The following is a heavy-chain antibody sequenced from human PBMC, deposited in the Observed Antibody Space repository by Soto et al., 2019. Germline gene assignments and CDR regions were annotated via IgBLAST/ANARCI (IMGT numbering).Heavy chain of an antibody. V-gene: IGHV3-7*01. Sequence: GGSLRLSCAASGFTFSSYWMNWVRLAPGKGLEWVANIKQDGSEKNYVDSVKGRFTISRDNAQNSLSLQMNSLRVEDTAVYYCARDYRYPFDYWGQGTVVTVSS. CDR2: IKQDGSEK. J-gene: IGHJ4*02. CDR1: GFTFSSYW. CDR3: ARDYRYPFDY. D-gene: IGHD1-26*01.